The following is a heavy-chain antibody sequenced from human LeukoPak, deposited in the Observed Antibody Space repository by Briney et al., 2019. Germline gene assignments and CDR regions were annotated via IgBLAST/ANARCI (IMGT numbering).Heavy chain of an antibody. CDR2: IYTSGST. D-gene: IGHD2-15*01. Sequence: SETLSLTCTVSGGSFSGYYWSWIRQPAGKGLEWIGRIYTSGSTNSNPSLKSRVTMSVDTSKNQFSLKLSSVTAADTAVYYCARAGLNCSGGSCYNLDYWGQGTLVTVSS. CDR3: ARAGLNCSGGSCYNLDY. V-gene: IGHV4-4*07. J-gene: IGHJ4*02. CDR1: GGSFSGYY.